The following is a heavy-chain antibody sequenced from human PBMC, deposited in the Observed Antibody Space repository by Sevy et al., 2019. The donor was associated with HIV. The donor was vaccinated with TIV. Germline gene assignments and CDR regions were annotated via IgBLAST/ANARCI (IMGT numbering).Heavy chain of an antibody. CDR2: ISYDGSNK. D-gene: IGHD2-15*01. Sequence: GGSLRLSCAASGFTFSSYAMYWVRQAPGKGLEWVAVISYDGSNKYYSDSVKGRFTISRDNSKNTLYLQMNSLRAEDTAVYSCARDRVAYCSGGSCYSGGWFDPWGQGTLVTVSS. CDR1: GFTFSSYA. V-gene: IGHV3-30*04. CDR3: ARDRVAYCSGGSCYSGGWFDP. J-gene: IGHJ5*02.